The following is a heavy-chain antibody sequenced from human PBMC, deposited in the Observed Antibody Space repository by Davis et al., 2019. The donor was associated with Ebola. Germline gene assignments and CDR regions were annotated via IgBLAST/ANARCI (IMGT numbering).Heavy chain of an antibody. V-gene: IGHV4-39*01. CDR2: IYYRGSS. Sequence: PSETLSLTCTVSGASISSSSYHWGWVRQPPGKGLEWIGTIYYRGSSYYDPSLKSRVTISVDTSKNQFSLRMSSVTAADTAMYYCARSPTVSKLDYWGQGTLVIVSS. D-gene: IGHD4-17*01. J-gene: IGHJ4*02. CDR3: ARSPTVSKLDY. CDR1: GASISSSSYH.